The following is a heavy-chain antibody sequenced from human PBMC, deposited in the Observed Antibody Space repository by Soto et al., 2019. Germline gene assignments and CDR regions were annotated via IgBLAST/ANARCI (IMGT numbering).Heavy chain of an antibody. Sequence: QVQLQQWGAGLLKPSETLSLTCAVYGGSFSGYYWSWIRQPPGKGLEWIGEINHSGSTNYNPSLKSRVTISVDTSKNQFALKLSSVTAADTAVYYCARGDIVVVVAAKQLTPGAFDIWGQGTMVTVSS. V-gene: IGHV4-34*01. J-gene: IGHJ3*02. CDR1: GGSFSGYY. CDR2: INHSGST. D-gene: IGHD2-15*01. CDR3: ARGDIVVVVAAKQLTPGAFDI.